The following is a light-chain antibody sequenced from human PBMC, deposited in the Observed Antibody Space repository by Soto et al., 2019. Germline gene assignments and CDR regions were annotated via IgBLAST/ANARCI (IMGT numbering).Light chain of an antibody. Sequence: QSALTQPRSVSGYPGQSVTISCTGTSSDFGGYNYVSWYQHHPGKAPKLMIYDVSERPSGVPDRFSGSKSGNTASMTISGLQAEDAADYYCCSYAGTFYCFGTGTKVTVL. CDR2: DVS. V-gene: IGLV2-11*01. CDR3: CSYAGTFYC. J-gene: IGLJ1*01. CDR1: SSDFGGYNY.